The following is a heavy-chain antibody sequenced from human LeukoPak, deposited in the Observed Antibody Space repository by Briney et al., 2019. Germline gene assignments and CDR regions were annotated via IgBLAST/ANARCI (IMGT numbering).Heavy chain of an antibody. CDR3: ARASGYYYGSGPPHFDY. CDR2: ISSSSSYI. Sequence: PGGSLGLSCVASGFTFSSYSMNWVRQAPGKGLEWVSSISSSSSYIYYADSVKGRFTISRDNAKNSLYLQMNSLRAEDTAVYYCARASGYYYGSGPPHFDYWGQGTLVTVSS. V-gene: IGHV3-21*04. CDR1: GFTFSSYS. J-gene: IGHJ4*02. D-gene: IGHD3-10*01.